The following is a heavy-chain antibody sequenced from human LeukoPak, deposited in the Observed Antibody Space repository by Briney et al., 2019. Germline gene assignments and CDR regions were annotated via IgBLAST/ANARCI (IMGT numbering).Heavy chain of an antibody. Sequence: KPSETLSLTCAVYGGSFSGYYWSWIRQPPGKGLEWIGEINHSGSTNYNPSLKSRVTISVDTSKNQFSLKLSSVTAADTAVYYCARTRIFGVVPTNWFDPWGQGTLVTVSS. CDR1: GGSFSGYY. CDR3: ARTRIFGVVPTNWFDP. J-gene: IGHJ5*02. D-gene: IGHD3-3*01. CDR2: INHSGST. V-gene: IGHV4-34*01.